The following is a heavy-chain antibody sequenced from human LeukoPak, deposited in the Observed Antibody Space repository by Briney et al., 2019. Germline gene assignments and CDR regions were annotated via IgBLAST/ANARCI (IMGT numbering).Heavy chain of an antibody. J-gene: IGHJ3*02. Sequence: GASVKVSCEASGGTFSSYAISWVRQAPGQGLEWMGRIIPILGIANYAQKFQGRVTLTRDTSTSTVYMQLSSLRSDDTAVYYCARGEYAFDIWGQGTMVTVSS. CDR3: ARGEYAFDI. CDR1: GGTFSSYA. V-gene: IGHV1-69*04. D-gene: IGHD3-10*01. CDR2: IIPILGIA.